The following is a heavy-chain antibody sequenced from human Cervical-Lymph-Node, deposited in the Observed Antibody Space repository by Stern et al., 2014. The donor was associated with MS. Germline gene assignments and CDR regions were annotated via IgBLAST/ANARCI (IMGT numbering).Heavy chain of an antibody. V-gene: IGHV3-9*01. J-gene: IGHJ4*02. CDR3: AKGAVLWFGELLSHFDY. CDR1: GFTFSDYA. D-gene: IGHD3-10*01. CDR2: ISWNSGSI. Sequence: EEQLVESGGGLVQPGRSLRLSSAASGFTFSDYAMHWVRQAPGKGLEWVSGISWNSGSIGYADSVKGRFTISRDNAKNSLYLQMNSLRAEDTALYYCAKGAVLWFGELLSHFDYWGQGTLVTVSS.